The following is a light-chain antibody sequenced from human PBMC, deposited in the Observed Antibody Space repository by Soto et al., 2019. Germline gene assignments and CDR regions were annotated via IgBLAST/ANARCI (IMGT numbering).Light chain of an antibody. CDR2: DAS. CDR3: QQRSNLPRT. J-gene: IGKJ2*01. CDR1: QSVSSY. Sequence: EIVLTQSPATLSLSPGERATLSCRASQSVSSYLAWYQQKPGQAPRLLIYDASNRATGIPARFSGSGSGTDFTLTISSLEPEDFAAYYCQQRSNLPRTFGQGTKLEIK. V-gene: IGKV3-11*01.